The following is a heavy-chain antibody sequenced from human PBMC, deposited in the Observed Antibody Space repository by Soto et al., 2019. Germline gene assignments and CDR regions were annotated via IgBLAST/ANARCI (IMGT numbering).Heavy chain of an antibody. V-gene: IGHV4-59*01. Sequence: PSGTLSLTCSVSGVSISSYFLSWIRQAPGRGLEWIWYTYHRGSTNYSPSLKSRVAISLDASENQNSLKVNSVTAADTAVYYCARIGGYPGHLDYWGQGTQVTVSS. CDR3: ARIGGYPGHLDY. D-gene: IGHD3-16*02. J-gene: IGHJ4*02. CDR1: GVSISSYF. CDR2: TYHRGST.